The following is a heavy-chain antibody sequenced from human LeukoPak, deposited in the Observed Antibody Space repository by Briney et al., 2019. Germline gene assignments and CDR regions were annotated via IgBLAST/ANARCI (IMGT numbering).Heavy chain of an antibody. D-gene: IGHD4-23*01. J-gene: IGHJ4*02. Sequence: SETLSLTCTVSGGPISSYYWSWIRQPPGKGLEWIGYIYYSGSTYLNPSLKSRLTISVATSENQFSLKLSSVTAADTAVYYCARDSVVTPGFFDYWGQGTLVTVSS. V-gene: IGHV4-59*12. CDR3: ARDSVVTPGFFDY. CDR1: GGPISSYY. CDR2: IYYSGST.